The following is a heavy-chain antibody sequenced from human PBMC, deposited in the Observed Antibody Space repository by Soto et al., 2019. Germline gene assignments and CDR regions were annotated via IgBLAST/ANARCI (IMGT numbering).Heavy chain of an antibody. D-gene: IGHD3-22*01. J-gene: IGHJ4*02. CDR3: VKGHSDSYYDFDY. Sequence: EVQLLESGGGLVQPGGSLRLSCAASGFTCSFCAMNWVRQAPGKGLEWVSSIRGSGGDTYYADSVKGRFTISRDNYKNTLYLQMNSLRVEDPGVYYCVKGHSDSYYDFDYWGQGTLVTVSS. V-gene: IGHV3-23*01. CDR2: IRGSGGDT. CDR1: GFTCSFCA.